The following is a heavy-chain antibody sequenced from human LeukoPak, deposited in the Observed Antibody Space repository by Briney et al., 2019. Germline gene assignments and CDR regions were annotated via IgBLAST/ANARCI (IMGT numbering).Heavy chain of an antibody. CDR1: GGSFSGYY. CDR2: INHSGST. J-gene: IGHJ4*02. CDR3: ARTKYNWNALDY. Sequence: SETLSLTCAVYGGSFSGYYWSWIRQPPGKGLEWTGEINHSGSTNYNPSLKSRVTISVDTSKNQFSLKLSSVTAADTAVYYCARTKYNWNALDYWGQGTLVTVSS. D-gene: IGHD1-1*01. V-gene: IGHV4-34*01.